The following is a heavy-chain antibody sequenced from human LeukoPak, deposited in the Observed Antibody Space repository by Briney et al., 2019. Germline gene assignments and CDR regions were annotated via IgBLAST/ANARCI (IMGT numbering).Heavy chain of an antibody. CDR3: AREGGVYYDSSGYYDY. CDR2: ISGSGGST. V-gene: IGHV3-23*01. CDR1: GFTFSSYA. Sequence: PGGSLRLSCAASGFTFSSYAMSWVRQAPGKGLEWVSVISGSGGSTYYADSVKGRFTISRDNSKNTLYLQMNSLRAEDTAVYYCAREGGVYYDSSGYYDYWGQGTLVTVSS. D-gene: IGHD3-22*01. J-gene: IGHJ4*02.